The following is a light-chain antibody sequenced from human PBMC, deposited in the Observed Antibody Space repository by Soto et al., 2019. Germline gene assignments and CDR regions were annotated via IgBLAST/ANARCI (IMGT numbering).Light chain of an antibody. J-gene: IGLJ1*01. CDR2: EVS. Sequence: QSALTQPASVSGSPGQSITISCTGTSSDVGGYNFVSWYQQHPAKAPKLMIYEVSNRPSGVSNRFSGSKSGTTASLTISGLQDEDEADYYCLSYTDSSTFVFGTGTKLTVL. V-gene: IGLV2-14*01. CDR1: SSDVGGYNF. CDR3: LSYTDSSTFV.